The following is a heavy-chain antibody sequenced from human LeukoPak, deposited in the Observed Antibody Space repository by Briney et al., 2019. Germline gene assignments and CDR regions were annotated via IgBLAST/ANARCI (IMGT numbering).Heavy chain of an antibody. CDR2: IYYTGGT. CDR3: ARSHDYGDFDY. CDR1: GGSITNYY. D-gene: IGHD4-17*01. J-gene: IGHJ4*02. V-gene: IGHV4-59*01. Sequence: SETLSLTCTVSGGSITNYYWAWIRQPPGKGLEWIGNIYYTGGTKYNPPLRSRVTISVDPSKNQFSLKLSSVTAADTAVYYCARSHDYGDFDYWGQGTLVTVSS.